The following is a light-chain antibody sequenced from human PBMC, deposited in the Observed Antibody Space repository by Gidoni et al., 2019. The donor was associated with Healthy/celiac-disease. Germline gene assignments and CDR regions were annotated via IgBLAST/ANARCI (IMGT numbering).Light chain of an antibody. Sequence: DIQMTQSPSSLSASVGDSVTIPCRARQGISNYLAWYQQKPGKVPKLLIYAASTLQSGVPSRFSGSGSGTDFTLTISSLQPEDVATYYCQKYNRASFTFGPGTKVDIK. CDR3: QKYNRASFT. J-gene: IGKJ3*01. CDR1: QGISNY. CDR2: AAS. V-gene: IGKV1-27*01.